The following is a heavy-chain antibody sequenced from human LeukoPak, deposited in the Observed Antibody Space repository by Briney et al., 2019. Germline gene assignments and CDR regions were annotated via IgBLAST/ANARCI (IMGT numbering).Heavy chain of an antibody. D-gene: IGHD3-22*01. CDR1: GFTLGSYN. V-gene: IGHV3-21*04. J-gene: IGHJ4*02. CDR3: ARGDYYDRKVLDY. Sequence: GALRLSCAASGFTLGSYNMNWVRQAPGKGLEWVSSISSGSSYIYYADSVKGRFTISRDNAKSSLYLQMNSLRAEDTALYYCARGDYYDRKVLDYWGQGTLVTVSS. CDR2: ISSGSSYI.